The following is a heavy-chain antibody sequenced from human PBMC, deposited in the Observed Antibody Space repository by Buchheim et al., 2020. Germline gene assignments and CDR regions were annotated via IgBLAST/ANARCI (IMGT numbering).Heavy chain of an antibody. CDR3: ARASTWTGTTFVFES. CDR1: GFTFSSYW. Sequence: EVQLVESGGGLVQPGGSLRLSCAASGFTFSSYWMSWVRQTPGKGLEWVANIKQDGSEKYYVDSVKVRFTTSRANAKNSSYLQMNSLRAEDTAVYYCARASTWTGTTFVFESWGQGTL. J-gene: IGHJ4*02. D-gene: IGHD1-1*01. CDR2: IKQDGSEK. V-gene: IGHV3-7*01.